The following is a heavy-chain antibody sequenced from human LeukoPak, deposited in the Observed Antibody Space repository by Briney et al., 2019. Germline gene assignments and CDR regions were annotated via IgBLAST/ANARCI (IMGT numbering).Heavy chain of an antibody. CDR2: VYHSGST. CDR3: AREKFLGRLTRVLDT. Sequence: PSETLSLTCVVNNGSFTEYFWSWIRQPPGKGLVWIGEVYHSGSTNYNPSLKSRLSISADMSKKQFSLKLNSVTAADTAVYYCAREKFLGRLTRVLDTWGQGTLVTVSS. CDR1: NGSFTEYF. J-gene: IGHJ5*02. V-gene: IGHV4-34*01. D-gene: IGHD3-3*01.